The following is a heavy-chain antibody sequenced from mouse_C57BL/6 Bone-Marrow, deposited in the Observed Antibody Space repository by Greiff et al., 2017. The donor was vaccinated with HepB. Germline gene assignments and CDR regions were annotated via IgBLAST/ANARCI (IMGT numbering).Heavy chain of an antibody. CDR3: AREKAQATAWFAY. Sequence: EVQLQQSGPVLVKPGPSVKISCKASGFTFTDYYMHWVKQSHGKSLEWIGLVYPYNGGTSYNQKFKGKATLTVHTSSSTAYMELNSLTSEDSAVYDCAREKAQATAWFAYWGQGTLVTVSA. CDR2: VYPYNGGT. D-gene: IGHD3-2*02. CDR1: GFTFTDYY. J-gene: IGHJ3*01. V-gene: IGHV1-36*01.